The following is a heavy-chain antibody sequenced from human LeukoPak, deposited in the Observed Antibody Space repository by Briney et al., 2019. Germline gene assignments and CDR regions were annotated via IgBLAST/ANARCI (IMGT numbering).Heavy chain of an antibody. V-gene: IGHV3-9*03. CDR2: ISWNSGSI. J-gene: IGHJ3*02. CDR1: GFTFDDYA. Sequence: RAGGSLRLACAASGFTFDDYAMQWVRQAPGKGLEWVSGISWNSGSIGYADCGKGRFTISRDNAKNCLYLQMNSLRAEDMSFYYCAKDRIGLKSGGAFDIWGQGTMVTVSS. D-gene: IGHD2/OR15-2a*01. CDR3: AKDRIGLKSGGAFDI.